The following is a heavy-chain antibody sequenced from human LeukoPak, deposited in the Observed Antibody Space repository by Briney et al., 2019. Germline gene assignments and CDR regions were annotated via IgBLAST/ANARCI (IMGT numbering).Heavy chain of an antibody. CDR1: GFTFSDYW. V-gene: IGHV3-7*01. CDR2: IKQDGSEK. D-gene: IGHD3-16*02. Sequence: PGGSLRLSCAASGFTFSDYWMSWVRQAPGKGLEWVANIKQDGSEKYYVDSVKGRSTISRDNAKNSLYLQMNSLRAEDTAVYYCARDGVITFGGVIVADYWGQGTLVTVSS. J-gene: IGHJ4*02. CDR3: ARDGVITFGGVIVADY.